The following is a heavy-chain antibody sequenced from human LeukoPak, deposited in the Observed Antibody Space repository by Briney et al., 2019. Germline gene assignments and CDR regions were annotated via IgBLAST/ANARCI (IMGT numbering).Heavy chain of an antibody. CDR1: GFTFDDYA. Sequence: GGSLTLSCAASGFTFDDYAMHWVRQAPGKGLEWVSLISWDGGSTNQADSVKGRFTNSRDNSKDSLFLQMNSLRAEDTALYYCARGGAYCSGASCYTLDSWGQGTLVTVSS. J-gene: IGHJ4*02. V-gene: IGHV3-43D*03. CDR3: ARGGAYCSGASCYTLDS. D-gene: IGHD2-2*02. CDR2: ISWDGGST.